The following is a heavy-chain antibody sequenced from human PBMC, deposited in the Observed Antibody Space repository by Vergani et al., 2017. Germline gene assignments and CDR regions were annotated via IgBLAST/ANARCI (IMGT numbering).Heavy chain of an antibody. CDR2: IYYSGSA. D-gene: IGHD3-22*01. CDR1: GGSISSSSYY. Sequence: QLQLQESGPGLVKPSETLSITCTVSGGSISSSSYYWGWIRQPPGKGLEWIGSIYYSGSAYYNPSLKSRVTISVDTSKNQFSLKLSSVTAADTAVYYCARRSSGRRGWYFDLWGRGTLVTVSS. J-gene: IGHJ2*01. V-gene: IGHV4-39*07. CDR3: ARRSSGRRGWYFDL.